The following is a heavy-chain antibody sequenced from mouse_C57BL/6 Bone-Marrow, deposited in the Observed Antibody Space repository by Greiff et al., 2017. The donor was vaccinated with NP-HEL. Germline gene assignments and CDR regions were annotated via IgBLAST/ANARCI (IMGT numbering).Heavy chain of an antibody. CDR2: INPSTGGT. CDR3: ARSDYDYAWYFDV. J-gene: IGHJ1*03. Sequence: VQLQQSGPELVKPGASVKISCKASGYSFTGYYMNWVKQSPEKSLEWIGEINPSTGGTTYKQKFKAKATLTVDKSSSTAYMQLKSLTSEDSAVYDCARSDYDYAWYFDVWGTGTTVTVSS. CDR1: GYSFTGYY. V-gene: IGHV1-42*01. D-gene: IGHD2-4*01.